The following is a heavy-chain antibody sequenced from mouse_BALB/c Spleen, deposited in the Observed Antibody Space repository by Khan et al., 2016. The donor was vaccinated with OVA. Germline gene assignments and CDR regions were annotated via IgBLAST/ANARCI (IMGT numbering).Heavy chain of an antibody. CDR1: GYSFTGYF. J-gene: IGHJ2*01. Sequence: VQLKESGPEPVKPGASVKISCKASGYSFTGYFMNWVKQSHGKSLEWIRRINPYNGDTFYNQKFKGKATLTVDKSSSTAHMELLSLTSEDSAVYYCGRGPYYGYYFDYWGQGTTLTVSS. CDR2: INPYNGDT. V-gene: IGHV1-37*01. D-gene: IGHD1-2*01. CDR3: GRGPYYGYYFDY.